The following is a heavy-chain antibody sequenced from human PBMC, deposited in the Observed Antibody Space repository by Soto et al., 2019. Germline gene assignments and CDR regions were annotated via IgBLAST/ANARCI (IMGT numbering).Heavy chain of an antibody. D-gene: IGHD5-12*01. V-gene: IGHV6-1*01. CDR3: AREDGYGSRGANWFAP. CDR2: TYYRSKWYN. CDR1: GDSVSSNSAA. J-gene: IGHJ5*02. Sequence: QVQLHQSGPGLVKPSQTLSLTCDISGDSVSSNSAAWNWIRQSPRRGLEWLGRTYYRSKWYNDYAVSVESRITINPDTSKNQFSVKLNSVTPEDTAVYFCAREDGYGSRGANWFAPWGQGTLVTVSS.